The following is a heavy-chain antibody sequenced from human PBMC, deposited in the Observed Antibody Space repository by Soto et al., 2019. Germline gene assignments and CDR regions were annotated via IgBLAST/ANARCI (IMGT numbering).Heavy chain of an antibody. CDR1: GYTFTSYG. CDR2: IIPILGIA. J-gene: IGHJ4*02. D-gene: IGHD2-21*02. Sequence: GASVKVSCKASGYTFTSYGISWVRQAPGQGLEWMGRIIPILGIANYAQKFQGRVTITADKSTSTAYKELSSLRSEDTAVYYCAREGADSGIDYWGQGTLVTVSS. CDR3: AREGADSGIDY. V-gene: IGHV1-69*04.